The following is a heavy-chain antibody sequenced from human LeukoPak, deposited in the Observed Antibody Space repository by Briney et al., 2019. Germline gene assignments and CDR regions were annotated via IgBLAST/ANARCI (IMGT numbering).Heavy chain of an antibody. CDR2: INHSGST. CDR3: ARGGRAYCGGDCSFP. J-gene: IGHJ5*02. D-gene: IGHD2-21*02. V-gene: IGHV4-34*01. Sequence: SGTLSLTCAVYGGSFSGYYWSWIRQPPGKGLEWIGEINHSGSTNYNPSLKSRVTISVDTSKNQFSLKLSSVTAADTAVYYCARGGRAYCGGDCSFPWGQGTLVTVSS. CDR1: GGSFSGYY.